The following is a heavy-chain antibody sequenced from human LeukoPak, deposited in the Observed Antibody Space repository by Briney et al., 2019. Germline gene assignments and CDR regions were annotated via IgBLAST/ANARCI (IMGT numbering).Heavy chain of an antibody. J-gene: IGHJ4*02. CDR2: INPNSGGT. CDR3: ARDQAAVGYLTSGENFDY. D-gene: IGHD6-13*01. Sequence: ASVKVSCKASGYTFTDYYMHWVRQAPGQGLEWMGWINPNSGGTNYAQKFQGRVTMTRDTSISTAYMELSRLRSDDTAVYYCARDQAAVGYLTSGENFDYWGQGTLVTVSS. CDR1: GYTFTDYY. V-gene: IGHV1-2*02.